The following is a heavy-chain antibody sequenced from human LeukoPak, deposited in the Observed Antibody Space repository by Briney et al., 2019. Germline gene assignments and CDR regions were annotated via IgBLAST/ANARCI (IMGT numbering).Heavy chain of an antibody. CDR3: ASELGLDYYGSGSYYPH. CDR1: GYTFTGYY. D-gene: IGHD3-10*01. CDR2: INPNSGGT. Sequence: GASVKLSCKASGYTFTGYYMHWVRQAPGQGPEWMGWINPNSGGTNYAQKFQGRVTMTRDTSISTAYMELSRLRSDDTAVYYCASELGLDYYGSGSYYPHWGQGTLVTVSS. J-gene: IGHJ4*02. V-gene: IGHV1-2*02.